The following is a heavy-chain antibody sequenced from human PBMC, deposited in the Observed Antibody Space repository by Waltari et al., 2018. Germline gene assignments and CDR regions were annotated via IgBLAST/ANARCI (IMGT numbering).Heavy chain of an antibody. CDR1: GFTFSSSW. D-gene: IGHD3-10*01. CDR2: INSDGSGT. Sequence: EVQLVESGRGLVQPGGSLRLSCAASGFTFSSSWMHWVRQAPGKGLVWVSRINSDGSGTSYADSVKGRFTISRDNAKNTLYLQMNSLRAEDTAVYYCGRREGSVTMVRGIDYWGQGTLVTVSS. J-gene: IGHJ4*02. V-gene: IGHV3-74*01. CDR3: GRREGSVTMVRGIDY.